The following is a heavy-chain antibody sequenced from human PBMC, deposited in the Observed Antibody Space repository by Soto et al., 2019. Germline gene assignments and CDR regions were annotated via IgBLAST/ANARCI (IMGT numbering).Heavy chain of an antibody. V-gene: IGHV3-30*04. Sequence: QVQLVESGGGVVQPGRSLRLSCAASGLTFIHYNMHWVRQATGKWLEWVAVISYDGSITKYADSVKGRFTISRDNSKNTRFLQMNGLRAEDTAMYYCAMDTETRRGPTYGYGYWGQGILVIVAS. CDR3: AMDTETRRGPTYGYGY. J-gene: IGHJ4*01. CDR2: ISYDGSIT. D-gene: IGHD5-18*01. CDR1: GLTFIHYN.